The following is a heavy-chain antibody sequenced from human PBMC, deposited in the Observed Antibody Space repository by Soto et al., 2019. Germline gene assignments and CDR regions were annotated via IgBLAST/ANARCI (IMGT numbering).Heavy chain of an antibody. J-gene: IGHJ6*02. CDR3: ARSTTGYSSGWPYYYYGMDV. Sequence: PSETLSLTCTVSGGSISSYYWSWIRQPPGKGLEWIGYIYYSGSTNYNPSLKSRVTISVDTSKNQSSLKLSSVTAADTAVYYCARSTTGYSSGWPYYYYGMDVWGQGTTVTVSS. D-gene: IGHD6-19*01. CDR1: GGSISSYY. V-gene: IGHV4-59*01. CDR2: IYYSGST.